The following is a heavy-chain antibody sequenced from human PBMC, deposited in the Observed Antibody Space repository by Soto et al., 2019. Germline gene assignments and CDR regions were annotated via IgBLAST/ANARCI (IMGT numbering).Heavy chain of an antibody. D-gene: IGHD2-21*02. CDR1: GSTFSSYT. V-gene: IGHV1-69*02. CDR2: IIPVLGVT. J-gene: IGHJ6*02. Sequence: QVQLVQSGAEVKKPGSSVKVSCQGSGSTFSSYTVSWVRQAPGQGLEWMGRIIPVLGVTNYAPKFKGRVTISADKSKTTAYMELSSLRSGDTAVYYCARRRYCGADCYSKYYYGMDVWGQGTTVTVSS. CDR3: ARRRYCGADCYSKYYYGMDV.